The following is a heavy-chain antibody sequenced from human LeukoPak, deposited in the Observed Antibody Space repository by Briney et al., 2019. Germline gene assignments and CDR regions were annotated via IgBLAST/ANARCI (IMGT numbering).Heavy chain of an antibody. V-gene: IGHV1-2*06. CDR1: GYTFTGYY. CDR2: INPNSGGT. J-gene: IGHJ6*03. CDR3: ARYLPLGPEPDYYYYYMDV. Sequence: ASVKVSCKASGYTFTGYYMHWVRQAPGQGLEWMGRINPNSGGTNYAQKFQGRVTMTRDTSISTAYMELSRLRSDDTAVYYCARYLPLGPEPDYYYYYMDVWGKGTTVTVSS.